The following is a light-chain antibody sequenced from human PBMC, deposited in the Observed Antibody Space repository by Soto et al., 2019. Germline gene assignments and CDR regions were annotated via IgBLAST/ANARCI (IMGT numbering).Light chain of an antibody. CDR3: QQYNNWPQT. V-gene: IGKV3-15*01. J-gene: IGKJ1*01. Sequence: EIVMTQSPATLSVYPGERATLSCRASQSVSSNLAWYHQKPGQAPRLLIYGSSTRATGIPARFSGSGSGTEFTLTISSLQSEDFAVYYCQQYNNWPQTFGQGTKVDIK. CDR1: QSVSSN. CDR2: GSS.